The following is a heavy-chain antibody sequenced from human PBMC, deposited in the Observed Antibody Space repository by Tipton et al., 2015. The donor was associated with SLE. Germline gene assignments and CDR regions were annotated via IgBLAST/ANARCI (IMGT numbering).Heavy chain of an antibody. CDR2: INPNSGGT. V-gene: IGHV1-2*05. D-gene: IGHD3-9*01. Sequence: QSGAEVKKPGASVKVSCKISGYNFIGYYIHWLRQAPGQRLEWMGRINPNSGGTNYAQKFQGRVTMTRDTSISTAYMEVSGLRSDDTVIYYCARVPPPYFDPKYFFDYWGQGTLVTVSS. CDR3: ARVPPPYFDPKYFFDY. J-gene: IGHJ4*02. CDR1: GYNFIGYY.